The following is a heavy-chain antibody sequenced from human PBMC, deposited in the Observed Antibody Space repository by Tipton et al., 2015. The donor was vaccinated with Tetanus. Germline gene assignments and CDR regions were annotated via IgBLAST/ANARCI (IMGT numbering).Heavy chain of an antibody. Sequence: TLSLTCTVSGGLITTGGYSWGWIRQLPGQGLEWLGYIYQTDSTYYNPSIRSRLTLSLQRSKNQVSLKLISVTAADTAVYYCARGTGDYWGQGTLVTVSS. J-gene: IGHJ4*02. V-gene: IGHV4-30-2*01. D-gene: IGHD1-14*01. CDR2: IYQTDST. CDR1: GGLITTGGYS. CDR3: ARGTGDY.